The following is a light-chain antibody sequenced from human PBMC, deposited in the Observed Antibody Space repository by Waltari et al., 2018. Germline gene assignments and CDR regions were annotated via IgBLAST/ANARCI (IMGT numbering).Light chain of an antibody. V-gene: IGKV3-15*01. Sequence: EIVMTQSPATLSVSPGERATLSCRASQSVRTNLAWYQHQPGQPPRLIIFGASTRATGVPARFSGGGSGTEFTLTISSLQSEDFAVYYCQQYNDWPPLTFGGGTKVEIK. CDR1: QSVRTN. J-gene: IGKJ4*01. CDR2: GAS. CDR3: QQYNDWPPLT.